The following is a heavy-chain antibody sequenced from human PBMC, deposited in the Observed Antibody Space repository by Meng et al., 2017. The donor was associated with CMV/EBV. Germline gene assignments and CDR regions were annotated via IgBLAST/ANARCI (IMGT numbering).Heavy chain of an antibody. D-gene: IGHD1-26*01. CDR2: ISSNGGST. J-gene: IGHJ6*02. Sequence: GGSLRLSCAASGFTFSSYWMSWVCQAPGKGLEYVSAISSNGGSTYYADSVKGRFTISRDNSKNTLYLQMGSLRAEDMAVYYCARSVGELPVYYYGMDVWGQGTTVTVSS. V-gene: IGHV3-64*02. CDR1: GFTFSSYW. CDR3: ARSVGELPVYYYGMDV.